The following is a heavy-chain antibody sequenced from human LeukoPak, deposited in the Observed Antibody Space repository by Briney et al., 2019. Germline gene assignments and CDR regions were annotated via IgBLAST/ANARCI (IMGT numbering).Heavy chain of an antibody. CDR2: ISSSGSTI. CDR3: ARTWGSSSWYPDAFDI. CDR1: GFTFSSYE. D-gene: IGHD6-13*01. Sequence: GGSLRLSCAASGFTFSSYEMNWVRQAPGKGLEWASYISSSGSTIYYADSVKGRFTISRDNAKNSLYLQMNSLRAEDTAVYYCARTWGSSSWYPDAFDIWGQGTMVTVSS. V-gene: IGHV3-48*03. J-gene: IGHJ3*02.